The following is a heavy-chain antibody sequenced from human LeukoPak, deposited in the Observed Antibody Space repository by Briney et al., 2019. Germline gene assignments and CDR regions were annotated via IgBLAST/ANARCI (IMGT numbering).Heavy chain of an antibody. D-gene: IGHD4-17*01. CDR1: GASINSYNC. J-gene: IGHJ4*02. CDR3: ARGASTVTGYFDY. V-gene: IGHV4-4*02. CDR2: IYRSGIT. Sequence: PSGTLSLTCAVSGASINSYNCWGWVRQSPGKVLEWIGEIYRSGITNYNPSLKSRVTISVDKSKNQFSLKLNSVTAADTAMYYCARGASTVTGYFDYWGQGTLVTVSS.